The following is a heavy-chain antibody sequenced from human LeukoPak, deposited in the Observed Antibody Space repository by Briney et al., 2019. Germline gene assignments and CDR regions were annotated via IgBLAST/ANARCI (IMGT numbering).Heavy chain of an antibody. CDR3: AKDRWHLPFDY. V-gene: IGHV3-30*02. Sequence: GGSLRLSCAASGFTFSRNGMHWVRQAPGKGLVWVALIRYDGSIKYYEDSVKGRFTISRDNSQNTLYLQMNSLRAKDTAVYYCAKDRWHLPFDYWGQGTLVTVSS. CDR1: GFTFSRNG. D-gene: IGHD4-23*01. CDR2: IRYDGSIK. J-gene: IGHJ4*02.